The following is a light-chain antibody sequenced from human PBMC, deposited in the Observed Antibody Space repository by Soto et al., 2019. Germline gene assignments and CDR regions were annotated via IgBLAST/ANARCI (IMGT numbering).Light chain of an antibody. CDR1: SSNIGNNY. V-gene: IGLV1-51*01. J-gene: IGLJ2*01. CDR3: EAWDDSLTTVL. Sequence: QSVLTQPPSVSAAPGQTVTISCSGSSSNIGNNYVSWYQQVPGTAPKLLIFDNNKRPSVIPDRFSGSKSGTSATLGITGLQTGDEADYYCEAWDDSLTTVLFGGGTKLTVL. CDR2: DNN.